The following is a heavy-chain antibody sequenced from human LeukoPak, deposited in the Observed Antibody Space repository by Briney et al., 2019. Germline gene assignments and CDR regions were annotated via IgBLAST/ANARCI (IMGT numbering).Heavy chain of an antibody. CDR1: GYTFTGYY. CDR2: INPNSGGT. V-gene: IGHV1-2*02. D-gene: IGHD2-15*01. J-gene: IGHJ3*02. CDR3: ARALGYCSGGSCYGDAFDI. Sequence: APVKVSCKASGYTFTGYYMHWVRQAPGQGLEWMGWINPNSGGTNYAQKFQGRVTMTRDTSISTAYMELSRPRSDDTAVYYCARALGYCSGGSCYGDAFDIWGQGTMVTVSS.